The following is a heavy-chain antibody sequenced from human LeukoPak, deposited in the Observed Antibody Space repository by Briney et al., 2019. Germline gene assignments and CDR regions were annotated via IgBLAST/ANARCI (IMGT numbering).Heavy chain of an antibody. CDR2: IYYSGST. D-gene: IGHD3-3*01. J-gene: IGHJ5*02. V-gene: IGHV4-30-4*01. CDR1: GGSISSGDYY. Sequence: PSQTLSLTCTVSGGSISSGDYYWSWIRQPPGKGLGWIGYIYYSGSTYYSPSLKSRVTISVDTSKNHFSLKLTSVTAADTAQYYCARQTYDFRSGSYDNWFDPWGQGTLVTVSS. CDR3: ARQTYDFRSGSYDNWFDP.